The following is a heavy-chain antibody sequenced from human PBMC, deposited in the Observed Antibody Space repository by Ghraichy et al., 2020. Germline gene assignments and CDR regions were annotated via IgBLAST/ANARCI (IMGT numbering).Heavy chain of an antibody. V-gene: IGHV4-59*01. D-gene: IGHD1-20*01. CDR1: GGSISSYY. CDR3: ARGIFLTGNYYFDY. Sequence: SETLSLTCTVSGGSISSYYWSWIRQPPGKGLEWIGYIYYSGSTNYNPSLKSRVTISVDTSKNQFSLKLSSVTAADTAVYYCARGIFLTGNYYFDYWGQGTLVTVSS. CDR2: IYYSGST. J-gene: IGHJ4*02.